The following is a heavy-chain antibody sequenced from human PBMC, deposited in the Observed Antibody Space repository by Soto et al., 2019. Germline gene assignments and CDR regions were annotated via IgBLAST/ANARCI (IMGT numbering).Heavy chain of an antibody. CDR1: GSSLSESW. V-gene: IGHV3-15*01. J-gene: IGHJ4*02. CDR3: PTYDYNCVTYRDRWAY. Sequence: EVQLVESGGGLVQPGESLRLSCAASGSSLSESWLSWVRQAPGKGLEWVARIKSQVDGETTDYAAPVKGRFVISRDDSKNTRYLQMNNLKTDDTCEYYCPTYDYNCVTYRDRWAYWGQGTLVSVSS. CDR2: IKSQVDGETT. D-gene: IGHD3-16*01.